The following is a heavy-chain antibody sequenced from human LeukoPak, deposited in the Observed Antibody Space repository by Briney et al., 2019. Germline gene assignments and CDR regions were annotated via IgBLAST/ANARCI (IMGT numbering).Heavy chain of an antibody. V-gene: IGHV4-39*01. J-gene: IGHJ4*02. CDR3: ARRRSGTSWFDY. CDR2: IYYSGST. Sequence: SETLSLTCTVSGGPASSSGYSWAWIRRPPGQGLEFSVNIYYSGSTYYDPSLKSRVTMSVDTSKNQFSLKLSSVTAADTAIYYCARRRSGTSWFDYWGQGTLVTVSS. CDR1: GGPASSSGYS.